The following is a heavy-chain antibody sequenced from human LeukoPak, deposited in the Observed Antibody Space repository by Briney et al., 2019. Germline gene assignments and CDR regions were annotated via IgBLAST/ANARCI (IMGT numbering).Heavy chain of an antibody. D-gene: IGHD2-21*02. J-gene: IGHJ3*01. CDR1: GGSFSGYY. Sequence: SETLSLTCAVYGGSFSGYYWGWIRQPPGKGLEWIGEINHSGSTNYNPSLKSRVTISVDTSKNQFSLKLSSVTAADTAVYYCARGRVTPGAFDVWGQGTMVTVSS. CDR2: INHSGST. CDR3: ARGRVTPGAFDV. V-gene: IGHV4-34*01.